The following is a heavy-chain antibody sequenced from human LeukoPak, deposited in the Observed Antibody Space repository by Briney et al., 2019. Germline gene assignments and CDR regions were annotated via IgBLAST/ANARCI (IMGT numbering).Heavy chain of an antibody. CDR1: GGSITTNY. CDR2: IYTGGST. CDR3: ARDRRDGYNSFYYFDY. D-gene: IGHD5-24*01. Sequence: SETLSLTCTVSGGSITTNYWSRIRQPAGKGLEWIGRIYTGGSTNYNPSLKSRVTMSVDTSKSQFSLKLNSVTAADTAVYYCARDRRDGYNSFYYFDYWGQGTLVTVSS. J-gene: IGHJ4*02. V-gene: IGHV4-4*07.